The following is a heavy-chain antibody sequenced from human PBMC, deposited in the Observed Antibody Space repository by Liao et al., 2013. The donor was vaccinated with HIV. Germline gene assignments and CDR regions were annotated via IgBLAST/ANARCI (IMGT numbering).Heavy chain of an antibody. D-gene: IGHD3-22*01. CDR1: GGSFSGYY. CDR3: ASATYYYDSSGYYYVSAFDI. J-gene: IGHJ3*02. Sequence: QVQLQQWGAGLLKPSETLSLTCAVYGGSFSGYYWSWIRQPPGKGLEWIGEINHSGSSNYNPSLKSRVTISVDTSKNQFSLKLSSVTAADTAVYYCASATYYYDSSGYYYVSAFDIWGQGTMVTVSS. V-gene: IGHV4-34*01. CDR2: INHSGSS.